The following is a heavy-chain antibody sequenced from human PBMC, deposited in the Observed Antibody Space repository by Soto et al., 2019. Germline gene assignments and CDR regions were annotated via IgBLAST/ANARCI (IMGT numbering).Heavy chain of an antibody. Sequence: GGSLRLSCAASGFTFSSYAMSWVRQAPGKGLEWVSAISGSGGSTYYADSVKGRFTISRDNSKNTLYLQMNSLRAEDTAVYYCAKDDIVVVPGYYYYYMDVWGKGTTVTVSS. CDR3: AKDDIVVVPGYYYYYMDV. D-gene: IGHD2-2*01. CDR2: ISGSGGST. J-gene: IGHJ6*03. V-gene: IGHV3-23*01. CDR1: GFTFSSYA.